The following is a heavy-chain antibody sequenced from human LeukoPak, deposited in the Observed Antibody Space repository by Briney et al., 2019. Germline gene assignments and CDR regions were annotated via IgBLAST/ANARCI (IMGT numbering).Heavy chain of an antibody. CDR2: IGGSGGST. D-gene: IGHD4/OR15-4a*01. CDR3: AKDVTLTDAPRYFDY. CDR1: GFTFSSNA. V-gene: IGHV3-23*01. Sequence: AGGSLRLSCAASGFTFSSNAMTWVRQAPGKGLEWVSAIGGSGGSTYFADSVQGRFTISRDNSKNTLYLQMNSLRAEDTAVYYCAKDVTLTDAPRYFDYWGQGTLVTVSS. J-gene: IGHJ4*02.